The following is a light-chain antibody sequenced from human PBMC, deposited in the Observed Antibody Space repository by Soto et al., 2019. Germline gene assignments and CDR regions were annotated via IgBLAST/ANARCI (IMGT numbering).Light chain of an antibody. CDR2: WAS. J-gene: IGKJ5*01. V-gene: IGKV4-1*01. Sequence: DFVMTQSPDSLAVSLGERATISCKSSQSVLSNKQNYLAWFQQKPGQPPKLLIYWASTRQSGVPDRFSGSGSATDFTLTISSLQAEDVAVYYCQQYHSDTITFGQGTRLE. CDR3: QQYHSDTIT. CDR1: QSVLSNKQNY.